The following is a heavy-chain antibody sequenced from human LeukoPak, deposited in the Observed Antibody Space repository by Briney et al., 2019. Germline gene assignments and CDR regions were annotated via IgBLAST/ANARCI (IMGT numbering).Heavy chain of an antibody. CDR2: INHSGST. D-gene: IGHD1-1*01. J-gene: IGHJ6*02. Sequence: PSETLSLTCAVYGGSFSGYYWSWIRQPPGKGLEWIGEINHSGSTNYNPSLKSRVTISVDTSKNQFSLKLSSVTAADTAVYYCARGWVQFYDGMDVWGQGTTVTVS. CDR3: ARGWVQFYDGMDV. CDR1: GGSFSGYY. V-gene: IGHV4-34*01.